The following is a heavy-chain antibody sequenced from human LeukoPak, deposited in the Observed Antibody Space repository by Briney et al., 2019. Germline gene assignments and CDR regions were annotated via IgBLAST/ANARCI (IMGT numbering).Heavy chain of an antibody. Sequence: PGESLKISCKGSGYSFTSYWIGWVRHMPGEGLEWMGIIYPGDSDTRYSPSFQGQVTISADKSISTAYLQWSSLKASDTAMYYCARVGIVVVPAAIAYYYYYMDVWGKGTTVTVSS. CDR1: GYSFTSYW. V-gene: IGHV5-51*01. CDR3: ARVGIVVVPAAIAYYYYYMDV. J-gene: IGHJ6*03. CDR2: IYPGDSDT. D-gene: IGHD2-2*03.